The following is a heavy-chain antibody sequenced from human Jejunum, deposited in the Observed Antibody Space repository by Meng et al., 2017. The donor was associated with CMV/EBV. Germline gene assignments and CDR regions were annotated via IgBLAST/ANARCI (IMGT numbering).Heavy chain of an antibody. Sequence: FNTYAMNWVRQAPGNGLEWVSGIIGHGGSTYYADSVKGRFTISRDNSKNTLYLEMNSLRAEDTAVYYCAKDSGCSSTNCYMGFSDYWGQGTLVTVSS. CDR1: FNTYA. V-gene: IGHV3-23*01. J-gene: IGHJ4*02. CDR3: AKDSGCSSTNCYMGFSDY. D-gene: IGHD2-2*02. CDR2: IIGHGGST.